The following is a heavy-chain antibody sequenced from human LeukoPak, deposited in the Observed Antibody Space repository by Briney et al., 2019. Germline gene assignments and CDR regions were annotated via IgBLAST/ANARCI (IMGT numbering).Heavy chain of an antibody. CDR1: GYTFTSYG. Sequence: GASVKVSCKASGYTFTSYGISWVRQAPGQGLEWMGGIIPIFGTANYAQKFQGRVTITADESTSTAYMELSSLRSEDTAVYYCATQGDLDSDNRMYYYYYYMDVWGKGTTVTISS. CDR2: IIPIFGTA. D-gene: IGHD3-10*01. CDR3: ATQGDLDSDNRMYYYYYYMDV. J-gene: IGHJ6*03. V-gene: IGHV1-69*13.